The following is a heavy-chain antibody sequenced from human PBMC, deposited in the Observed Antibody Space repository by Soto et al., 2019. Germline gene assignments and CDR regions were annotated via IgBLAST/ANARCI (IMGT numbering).Heavy chain of an antibody. CDR2: INHSGNT. V-gene: IGHV4-34*01. CDR1: GGSLSDNY. J-gene: IGHJ4*02. Sequence: PSETLSHTCAVYGGSLSDNYWSWIRQPPGKGLEWIGEINHSGNTNYNPSLKSRVTISVDTSKNQFSLKLSSVTAADTAVYYCARGTLNYDYGDYYFDYWGQGTLVTVSS. D-gene: IGHD4-17*01. CDR3: ARGTLNYDYGDYYFDY.